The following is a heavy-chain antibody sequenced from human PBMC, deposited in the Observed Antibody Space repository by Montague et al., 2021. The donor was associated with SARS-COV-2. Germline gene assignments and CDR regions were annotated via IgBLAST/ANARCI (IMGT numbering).Heavy chain of an antibody. Sequence: TLSPTCAVSGGSISSGGYSWSWIRQPPGKGLEWIGYIYHSGSTYYNPSLKSRVTISVDRSKNQFSLKLSSVTAADTAVYYCARGLWTPYYCSGGSCYSSDWFDPWGQGTLVTVSS. CDR2: IYHSGST. CDR1: GGSISSGGYS. D-gene: IGHD2-15*01. J-gene: IGHJ5*02. CDR3: ARGLWTPYYCSGGSCYSSDWFDP. V-gene: IGHV4-30-2*01.